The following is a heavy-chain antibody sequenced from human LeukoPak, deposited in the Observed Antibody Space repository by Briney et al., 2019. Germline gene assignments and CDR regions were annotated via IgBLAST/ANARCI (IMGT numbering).Heavy chain of an antibody. Sequence: PGGSLRLSCAASGFTFSSFWMYWVRHAPGKGPVWVARINTDGGSLNYADSVKGRFTISRDNAKNTLYLQMNSLGAEDTAVYYCARRINYYDSSGYYYVRYFDSWGQGTLVAVSS. D-gene: IGHD3-22*01. J-gene: IGHJ4*02. CDR2: INTDGGSL. CDR3: ARRINYYDSSGYYYVRYFDS. CDR1: GFTFSSFW. V-gene: IGHV3-74*01.